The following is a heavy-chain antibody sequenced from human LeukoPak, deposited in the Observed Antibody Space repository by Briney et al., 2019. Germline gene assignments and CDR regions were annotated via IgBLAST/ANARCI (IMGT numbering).Heavy chain of an antibody. D-gene: IGHD2-15*01. CDR1: GGSISSYY. CDR3: ARVTGYVVEDYFDY. CDR2: IHTSGST. J-gene: IGHJ4*02. V-gene: IGHV4-4*07. Sequence: SETLSLTCTVSGGSISSYYWSWIRQPAGKGLEWIGRIHTSGSTNYSPSLKSRVTMSVDTSKNQFSLRLSSVTAADTAVYYCARVTGYVVEDYFDYWGQGTLVTVSS.